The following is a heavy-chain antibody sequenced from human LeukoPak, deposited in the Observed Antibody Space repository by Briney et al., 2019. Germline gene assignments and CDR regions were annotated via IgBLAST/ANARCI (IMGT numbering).Heavy chain of an antibody. D-gene: IGHD3-10*01. J-gene: IGHJ3*02. CDR3: ARPLWFGESDAFDI. CDR1: GYTFTSYD. V-gene: IGHV1-8*01. Sequence: GASVKVSCKASGYTFTSYDINWVRQATGQGLEWMGWMNPNSGNTGYAQKFQGRVTMTRNTSISTAYMELSSLRSEDTAVYYCARPLWFGESDAFDIWGQGTMVSVSS. CDR2: MNPNSGNT.